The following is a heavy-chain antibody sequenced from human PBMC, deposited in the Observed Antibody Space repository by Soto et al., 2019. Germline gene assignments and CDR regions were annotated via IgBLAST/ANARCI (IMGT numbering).Heavy chain of an antibody. Sequence: PSQTLSLTCAISGGSVARNSASWNWIRQSPSRGLEWLGRTYYRSKWYNDYAVSVKSRITINPDTSKNQFSLQLNSVTPEDTAVYYCARGGLPTVAGTLYYYYYGMDVWGQGTTVNVSS. CDR1: GGSVARNSAS. J-gene: IGHJ6*02. V-gene: IGHV6-1*01. D-gene: IGHD6-19*01. CDR2: TYYRSKWYN. CDR3: ARGGLPTVAGTLYYYYYGMDV.